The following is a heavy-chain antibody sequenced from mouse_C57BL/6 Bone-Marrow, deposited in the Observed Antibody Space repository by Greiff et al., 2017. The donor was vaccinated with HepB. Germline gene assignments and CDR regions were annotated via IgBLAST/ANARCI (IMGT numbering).Heavy chain of an antibody. D-gene: IGHD2-4*01. Sequence: VQLQQPGAELVKPGASVKMSCKASGYTFTSYWITWVKQRPGQGLEWIGDIYPGSGSTNYNEKFKSKATLTVDTSSSTAYMQLSSLTSEDSAVDYCARGGYDYDPPFAYWGQGTLVTVSA. V-gene: IGHV1-55*01. CDR3: ARGGYDYDPPFAY. CDR1: GYTFTSYW. J-gene: IGHJ3*01. CDR2: IYPGSGST.